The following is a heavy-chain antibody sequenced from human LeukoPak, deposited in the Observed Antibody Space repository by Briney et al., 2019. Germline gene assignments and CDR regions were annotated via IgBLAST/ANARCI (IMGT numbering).Heavy chain of an antibody. CDR1: GFTFDNYG. J-gene: IGHJ4*02. V-gene: IGHV3-20*04. D-gene: IGHD1-26*01. CDR2: INWNGGST. Sequence: PGESLRLSCAASGFTFDNYGMSWVRQAPGKGLEWVSGINWNGGSTGYADSVKGRFTISRDNAKNSLYLQMNSLRAEDTAVFYCARLIVGAIDYWGQGTLVTVSS. CDR3: ARLIVGAIDY.